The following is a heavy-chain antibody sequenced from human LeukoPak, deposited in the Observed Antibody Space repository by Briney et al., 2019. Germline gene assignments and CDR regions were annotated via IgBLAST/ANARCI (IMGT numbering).Heavy chain of an antibody. CDR3: ARDLAWGAFDY. D-gene: IGHD7-27*01. Sequence: GGTLRLSCAASGFTFSNHGMNWVRQAPGKGLEWLSGVSPPGGGTYYADSVKGRFTISRDDSRNTLSLQMNSLRVEDTAVYYCARDLAWGAFDYWGQGALVTVSS. J-gene: IGHJ4*02. CDR1: GFTFSNHG. V-gene: IGHV3-23*01. CDR2: VSPPGGGT.